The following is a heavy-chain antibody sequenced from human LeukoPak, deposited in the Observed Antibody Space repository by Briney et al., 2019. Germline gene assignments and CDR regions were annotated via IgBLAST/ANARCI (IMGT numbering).Heavy chain of an antibody. J-gene: IGHJ3*02. V-gene: IGHV1-2*02. Sequence: ASVKVSCKASGYTFTGYYMHWVRQAPGQGLEWMGWINPNSGGTNYAQKFQGRVTMTRDTSISTAYMELSRLISDDTAVYYCASWSQSYFDFLSRAVPWDAFDIWGQGTMVTVSS. CDR1: GYTFTGYY. CDR2: INPNSGGT. CDR3: ASWSQSYFDFLSRAVPWDAFDI. D-gene: IGHD3-3*01.